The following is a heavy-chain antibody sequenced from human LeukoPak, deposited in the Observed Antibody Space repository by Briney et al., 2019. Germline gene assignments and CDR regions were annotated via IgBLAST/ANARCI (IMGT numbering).Heavy chain of an antibody. V-gene: IGHV4-34*01. CDR3: ARIVGIAARRGIDY. D-gene: IGHD6-6*01. J-gene: IGHJ4*02. CDR2: INHSGST. Sequence: SETLSLTCAVYGGSFSGYYWSWIRQPPGKGLEWIGEINHSGSTNYNPSLKSRVTISVDTSKNQFSLKLSSVTAADTAVYYCARIVGIAARRGIDYWGQGTLVTVFS. CDR1: GGSFSGYY.